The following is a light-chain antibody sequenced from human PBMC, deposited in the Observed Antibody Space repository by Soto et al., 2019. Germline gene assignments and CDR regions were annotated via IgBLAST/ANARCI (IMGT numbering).Light chain of an antibody. CDR3: QQYYSYPPIT. CDR2: AAS. CDR1: QGISSY. Sequence: AIRMTQSPSSLSASTGDRVTITCRASQGISSYLAWYQQKPGKAPKLLISAASTLQIGVPSRFSGSGSGTDFTLTISFLQSEDFATYYCQQYYSYPPITFGQGTRLEIK. V-gene: IGKV1-8*01. J-gene: IGKJ5*01.